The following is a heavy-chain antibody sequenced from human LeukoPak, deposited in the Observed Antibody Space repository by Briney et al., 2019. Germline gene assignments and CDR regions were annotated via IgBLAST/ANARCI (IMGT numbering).Heavy chain of an antibody. Sequence: GGSLTLSCAASGFTFSNYAMTWVRQAPWEVLGWVAFIIQRVGRSTDYAGSVRGRFPISRDTSEDTLYLQMNSLRAEDTAVYHCARDLGCSTSSCRYNWFDPWGQGTLVTVSS. D-gene: IGHD2-2*01. CDR2: IIQRVGRST. CDR1: GFTFSNYA. CDR3: ARDLGCSTSSCRYNWFDP. V-gene: IGHV3-23*01. J-gene: IGHJ5*02.